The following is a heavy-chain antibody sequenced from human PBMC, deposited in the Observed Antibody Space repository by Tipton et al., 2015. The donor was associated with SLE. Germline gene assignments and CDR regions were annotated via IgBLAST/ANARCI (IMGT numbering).Heavy chain of an antibody. CDR1: GGSISSYY. Sequence: TLSLTCTVSGGSISSYYWSWIRQPPGKGLEWIGYIYTSGSTNYNPSLKSRVTISVDTSKNQFSLKLSSVTAADTAVYYCARVSSGWLYYFDYWGQGTLVTVSS. V-gene: IGHV4-4*09. J-gene: IGHJ4*02. CDR3: ARVSSGWLYYFDY. D-gene: IGHD6-19*01. CDR2: IYTSGST.